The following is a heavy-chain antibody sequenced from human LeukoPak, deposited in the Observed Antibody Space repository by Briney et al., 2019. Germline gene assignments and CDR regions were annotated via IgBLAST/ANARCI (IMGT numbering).Heavy chain of an antibody. J-gene: IGHJ6*02. CDR3: ARKYYDFWSGYSLLDYYGMDA. Sequence: ASVTVSCTASGYTFTSYGISWVRQAPGQGLEWMGWIGAYNGNTNYAQKLQGRVTMTTDTSTSTAYMELRSLRSDDTAVYYCARKYYDFWSGYSLLDYYGMDAWGQGTTVTVSS. CDR2: IGAYNGNT. V-gene: IGHV1-18*01. D-gene: IGHD3-3*01. CDR1: GYTFTSYG.